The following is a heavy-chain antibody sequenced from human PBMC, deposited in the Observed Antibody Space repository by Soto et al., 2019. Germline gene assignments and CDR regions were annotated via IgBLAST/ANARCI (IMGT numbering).Heavy chain of an antibody. CDR3: ASLYYYSLTKYLDY. J-gene: IGHJ4*02. CDR1: GFTFSSYG. D-gene: IGHD3-16*01. V-gene: IGHV3-30*03. CDR2: ISYDGSNK. Sequence: VGSLRLSCAASGFTFSSYGMHWVRQAPGKGLEWVAVISYDGSNKYYADSVKGRFTISRDNSKNTLYLQMSSLRAEDTAVYYCASLYYYSLTKYLDYWGQGTVVTVSS.